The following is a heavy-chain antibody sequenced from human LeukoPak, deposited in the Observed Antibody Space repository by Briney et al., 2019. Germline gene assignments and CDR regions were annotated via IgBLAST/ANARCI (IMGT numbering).Heavy chain of an antibody. Sequence: VASVKVSCKASGYTFTGYYMHWVRQAPGQGLEWMGWINPNSGGTNYAQKFQGRVTMTRDTSISTAYMELYRLGSDDTAVYYCAKNDSNGFEGWGQGTLVIVSS. J-gene: IGHJ4*02. V-gene: IGHV1-2*02. D-gene: IGHD3-22*01. CDR2: INPNSGGT. CDR3: AKNDSNGFEG. CDR1: GYTFTGYY.